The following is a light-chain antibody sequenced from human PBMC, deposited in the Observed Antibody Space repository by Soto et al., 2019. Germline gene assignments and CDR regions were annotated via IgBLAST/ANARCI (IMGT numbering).Light chain of an antibody. V-gene: IGKV3-11*01. CDR1: QSVSFY. CDR3: QQYHTWPIT. J-gene: IGKJ4*01. Sequence: EIVLTQSPATLSLSPGERANLSCRASQSVSFYLGWYQQKPGQAPRLLIYDTSNRATGVPARFSGSGSGTDFTLTISSLGPEDFAVYHCQQYHTWPITFGGGTKV. CDR2: DTS.